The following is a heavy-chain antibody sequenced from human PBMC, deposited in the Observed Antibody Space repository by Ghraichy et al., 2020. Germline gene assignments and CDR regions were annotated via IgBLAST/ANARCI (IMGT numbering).Heavy chain of an antibody. V-gene: IGHV3-23*01. CDR2: ISGSGGST. Sequence: GGSLRLSCAASGFTFSSYAMSWVRQAPGKGLEWVSAISGSGGSTYYADSVKGRFTISRDNSKNTLYLQMNSLRAEDTAVYYCARRPTGYYSSGDYWGQGTLVTVSS. D-gene: IGHD3-9*01. CDR1: GFTFSSYA. J-gene: IGHJ4*02. CDR3: ARRPTGYYSSGDY.